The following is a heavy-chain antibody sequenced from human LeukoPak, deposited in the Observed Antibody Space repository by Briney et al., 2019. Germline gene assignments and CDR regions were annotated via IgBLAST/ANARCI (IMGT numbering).Heavy chain of an antibody. J-gene: IGHJ4*02. CDR1: GYTLTELS. CDR2: FDPEDGET. V-gene: IGHV1-24*01. D-gene: IGHD4-23*01. Sequence: ASVKVSCKVSGYTLTELSMHWVRQAPGKGLEWMGGFDPEDGETIYAQKFQGRVTMTEDTSTDTAYMELSSLRSEDTAVYYCATGGYGGKSCPFDYWGQGTLVTVSS. CDR3: ATGGYGGKSCPFDY.